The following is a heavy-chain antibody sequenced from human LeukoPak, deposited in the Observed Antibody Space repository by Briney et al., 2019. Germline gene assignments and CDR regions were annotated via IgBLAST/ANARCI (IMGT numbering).Heavy chain of an antibody. CDR3: VRGAPRVVWNFYFDY. Sequence: ASVKVSCKASGYAFSSYGIGWVRQAPGQGLEWMGWVGPYNRKTNYSQKFQGRVTMTTDTSTNTAYLELRTLRSDDTAVYYCVRGAPRVVWNFYFDYWGQGTLVTVSS. J-gene: IGHJ4*02. D-gene: IGHD1-7*01. CDR2: VGPYNRKT. V-gene: IGHV1-18*01. CDR1: GYAFSSYG.